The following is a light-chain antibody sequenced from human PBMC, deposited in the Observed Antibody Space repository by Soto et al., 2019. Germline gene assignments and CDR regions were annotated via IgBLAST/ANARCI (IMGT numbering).Light chain of an antibody. CDR2: WAS. Sequence: IVMTQSPDSLVVSLGERATISSKSSQTISYTSINKTYLAWYQQRPGQPPKLLIYWASIRGSGVPDRLSGSGFGTDFTLTISSLQTEDVAVYYCQQYFSYPLTFGGGTKVEVK. CDR3: QQYFSYPLT. J-gene: IGKJ4*01. CDR1: QTISYTSINKTY. V-gene: IGKV4-1*01.